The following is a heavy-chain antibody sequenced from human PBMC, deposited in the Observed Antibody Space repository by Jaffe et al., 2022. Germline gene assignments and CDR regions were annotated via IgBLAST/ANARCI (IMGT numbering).Heavy chain of an antibody. CDR1: GFSISSGDY. Sequence: QVQLQESGPRLVNPSETLSLTCAVSGFSISSGDYWGWIRQPPGKGLEWIGSLYHTGTTYYSPSVKSRVTISVDTSKNQFSLKLSSVTAADTAVYFCARDRGSGWPDWGQGTLVTVSS. J-gene: IGHJ4*02. V-gene: IGHV4-38-2*02. CDR3: ARDRGSGWPD. D-gene: IGHD6-19*01. CDR2: LYHTGTT.